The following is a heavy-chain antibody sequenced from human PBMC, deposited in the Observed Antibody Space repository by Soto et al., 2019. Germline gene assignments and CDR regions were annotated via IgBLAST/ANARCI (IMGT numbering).Heavy chain of an antibody. Sequence: QVTLKESGPVLVKPTETLTLTCTVSGFSLSNVRMGVSWIRQPPGKALEWLAHIFSNDEKFYSTSLKSRLTISKDTSKSQVVLTMTNMDPVDTATYYCVRIHFPDGYIRFDSWGQGTLVTVSS. J-gene: IGHJ4*02. CDR1: GFSLSNVRMG. V-gene: IGHV2-26*01. CDR2: IFSNDEK. CDR3: VRIHFPDGYIRFDS. D-gene: IGHD5-12*01.